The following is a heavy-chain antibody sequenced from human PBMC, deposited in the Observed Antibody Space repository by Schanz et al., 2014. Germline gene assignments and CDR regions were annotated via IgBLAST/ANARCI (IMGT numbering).Heavy chain of an antibody. V-gene: IGHV3-74*01. J-gene: IGHJ3*01. CDR2: IYMDGSGR. CDR1: GFTFSRYW. CDR3: TKGLLPVRALADVFDV. D-gene: IGHD2-21*01. Sequence: EVQLVQSGGGLVQPGGSLRLSCAASGFTFSRYWMQWVRQAPGKGLVWVSRIYMDGSGRDYGDSVKGRFTISRDNSKNILTMQMSSLRAEDTALYYCTKGLLPVRALADVFDVWGQGTMVTVSP.